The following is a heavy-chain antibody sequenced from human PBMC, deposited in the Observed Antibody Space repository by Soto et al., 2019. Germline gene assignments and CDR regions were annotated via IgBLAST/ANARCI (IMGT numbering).Heavy chain of an antibody. CDR3: ARDLSSCTSARCYSYYYGMDV. V-gene: IGHV3-74*01. CDR2: INSDGSRT. D-gene: IGHD2-2*01. CDR1: GFNFSRYW. J-gene: IGHJ6*02. Sequence: GGSLRLSCSASGFNFSRYWTHWVRQVPGRGLMWVSHINSDGSRTSYADSVKGRFTISRDNAKNTPYLQMNSLRAEDTAVYYCARDLSSCTSARCYSYYYGMDVWGQGTTVTVSS.